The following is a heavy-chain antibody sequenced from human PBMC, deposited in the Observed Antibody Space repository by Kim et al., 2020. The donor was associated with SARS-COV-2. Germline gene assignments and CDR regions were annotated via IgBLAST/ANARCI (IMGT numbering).Heavy chain of an antibody. D-gene: IGHD3-10*01. CDR1: GFSFNNYG. CDR3: AKSTALFWFGKFRNDAFGV. V-gene: IGHV3-30*18. Sequence: GGSLRLSCAASGFSFNNYGMHWVRQAPGKGLEWVAAISYEGSKNHYVDSVKGRFTISRDWSKDTLSLQMNSLRPDDTAVYYCAKSTALFWFGKFRNDAFGVWGQETMVTVSS. J-gene: IGHJ3*01. CDR2: ISYEGSKN.